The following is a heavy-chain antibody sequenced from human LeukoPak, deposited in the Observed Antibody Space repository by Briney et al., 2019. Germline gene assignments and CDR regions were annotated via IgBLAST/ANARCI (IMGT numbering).Heavy chain of an antibody. J-gene: IGHJ6*03. CDR2: IYYSGST. Sequence: SETLSLTCTVSGGSTSSYYWSWIRQPPGKGLEWIGYIYYSGSTNYNPSLKSRVTISVDTSKNQFSLKLSSVTAADTAVYYCARGYSNYYYYYYMDVWGKGTTVTVSS. V-gene: IGHV4-59*01. D-gene: IGHD4-11*01. CDR1: GGSTSSYY. CDR3: ARGYSNYYYYYYMDV.